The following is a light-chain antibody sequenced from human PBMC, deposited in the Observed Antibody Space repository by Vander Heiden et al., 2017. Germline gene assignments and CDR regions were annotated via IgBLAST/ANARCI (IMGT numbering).Light chain of an antibody. J-gene: IGKJ3*01. CDR3: QQYNSYWGT. V-gene: IGKV1-5*03. CDR1: QSISSW. Sequence: DIQMTQSPSTLYASVGDRVTITCRASQSISSWLAWYQQKPGKAPKLLIYKASSLESGVPSRFSGSGSGTEFTLTISSLQPDDFATYYCQQYNSYWGTFGPGTKVDIK. CDR2: KAS.